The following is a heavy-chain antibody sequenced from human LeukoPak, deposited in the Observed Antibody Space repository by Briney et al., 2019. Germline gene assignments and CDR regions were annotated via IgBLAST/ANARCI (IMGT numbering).Heavy chain of an antibody. CDR2: INPNSGGT. CDR3: ATSYYFDSSGYYGCDS. D-gene: IGHD3-22*01. CDR1: GYTFIDYY. Sequence: ASVKVSCKASGYTFIDYYIHWVRQAPGQGLEWMGWINPNSGGTNSAQKFQGRVTMTRDTSISTAYMELSRLRFDDTAVYYCATSYYFDSSGYYGCDSWGQGTLVTVSS. J-gene: IGHJ5*01. V-gene: IGHV1-2*02.